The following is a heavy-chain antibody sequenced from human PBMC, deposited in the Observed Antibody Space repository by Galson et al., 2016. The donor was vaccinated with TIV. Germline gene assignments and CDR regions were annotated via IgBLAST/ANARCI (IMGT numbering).Heavy chain of an antibody. V-gene: IGHV1-69-2*01. CDR2: VDPDNGET. Sequence: VKVSCKVSGYIFTERFIHWVRQAPGERPEWVGRVDPDNGETLYAEKFQGRVTMAADTSGDTAFMELSNLRSEDTAFFYCTTGGGSSGSYYFDFWGLGTLGTVSS. D-gene: IGHD5-12*01. CDR1: GYIFTERF. J-gene: IGHJ4*02. CDR3: TTGGGSSGSYYFDF.